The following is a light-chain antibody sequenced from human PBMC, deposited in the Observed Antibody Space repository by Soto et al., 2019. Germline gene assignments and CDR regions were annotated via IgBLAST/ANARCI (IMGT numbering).Light chain of an antibody. CDR1: SSDVGGYNY. J-gene: IGLJ1*01. CDR2: EVS. Sequence: QSALTQPASVSGSPGQSITISCTGTSSDVGGYNYVSWYQQHPGKAPKLMIYEVSNRPSGVSNRFSGSKSGITASLTISGLRAEDEADYYCCSYAGSSTYVFGTGTKVTVL. CDR3: CSYAGSSTYV. V-gene: IGLV2-23*02.